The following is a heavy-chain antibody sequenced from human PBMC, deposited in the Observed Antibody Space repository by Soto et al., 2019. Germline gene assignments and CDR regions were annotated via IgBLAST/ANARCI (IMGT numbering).Heavy chain of an antibody. J-gene: IGHJ1*01. CDR2: ISNDESST. CDR3: ARLPNKSPQN. CDR1: GFTFSSYW. V-gene: IGHV3-74*01. Sequence: EVQLVESGGGLVQPGGSLRLSCVASGFTFSSYWMHWVRQAPGKGLVWVSSISNDESSTSYADPVKGRFTISRDNPKNTLYLQRDSLRAEDTAVYYCARLPNKSPQNWGQGTLVIVSP.